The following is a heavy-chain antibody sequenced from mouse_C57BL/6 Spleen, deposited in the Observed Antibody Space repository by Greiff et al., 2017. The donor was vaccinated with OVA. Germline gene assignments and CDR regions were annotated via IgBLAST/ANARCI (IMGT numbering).Heavy chain of an antibody. V-gene: IGHV2-2*01. CDR1: GFSLTSYG. CDR2: IWSGGST. J-gene: IGHJ4*01. Sequence: VHLVESGPGLVQPSQRLSITCTVSGFSLTSYGVHWVRQSPGKGLEWLGVIWSGGSTDYNAAFISRLSISKDNSKSQVFFKMNSLQADDTAIYYCARAYYGSGYYYAMDYWGQGTSVTVSS. D-gene: IGHD1-1*01. CDR3: ARAYYGSGYYYAMDY.